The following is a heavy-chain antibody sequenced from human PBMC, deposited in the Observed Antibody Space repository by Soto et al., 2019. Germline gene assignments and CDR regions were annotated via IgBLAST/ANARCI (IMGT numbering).Heavy chain of an antibody. J-gene: IGHJ5*02. Sequence: QVTLKESGPVLVKPTETLTLRCTVSGLSITDSEMGVSWIRQPPGQRLGWLAHIDSSGEKSYRTFLKSRLASSKDTSKSQIVLTMTNMDPADTATYYCARRHLAVAVSPWFDPWGQGIPVTVSS. D-gene: IGHD6-19*01. CDR1: GLSITDSEMG. CDR3: ARRHLAVAVSPWFDP. CDR2: IDSSGEK. V-gene: IGHV2-26*01.